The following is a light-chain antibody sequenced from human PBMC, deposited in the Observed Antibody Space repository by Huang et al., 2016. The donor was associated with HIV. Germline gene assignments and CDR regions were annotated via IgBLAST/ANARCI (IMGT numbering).Light chain of an antibody. J-gene: IGKJ1*01. CDR1: QSVSSNY. V-gene: IGKV3-20*01. CDR3: QQYVTSPWT. Sequence: EIMLTQSPGTLSLSPGERTTLSCRASQSVSSNYLAWYQQKPGQAPRLLIYGASSRATGIPDRVSGSGSGRDFTVTISRLEPEDFAVYFCQQYVTSPWTFGQGTKVEIK. CDR2: GAS.